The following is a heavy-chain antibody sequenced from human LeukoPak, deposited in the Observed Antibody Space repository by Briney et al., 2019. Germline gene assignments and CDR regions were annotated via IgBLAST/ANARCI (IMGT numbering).Heavy chain of an antibody. CDR2: IYYSGST. V-gene: IGHV4-39*07. CDR1: GGSIISSMYY. D-gene: IGHD3-22*01. J-gene: IGHJ5*02. Sequence: PSQTLSLTCTVSGGSIISSMYYWGWIRQPPGKGLEWIGSIYYSGSTYYNPSLKSRVTISVDTSKNQCSLKLSSVTAADTAAYYCEIASRYYYGWFDPWGQGTLVTVSS. CDR3: EIASRYYYGWFDP.